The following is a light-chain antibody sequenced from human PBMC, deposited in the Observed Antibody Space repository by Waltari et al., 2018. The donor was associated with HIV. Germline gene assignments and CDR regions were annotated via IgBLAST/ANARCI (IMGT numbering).Light chain of an antibody. CDR1: PIITSH. CDR2: AAS. V-gene: IGKV1-39*01. J-gene: IGKJ3*01. Sequence: DIQMTQSPSSLSASVGDRVTMTCRASPIITSHLIWYQQRPGEAPKLLIYAASSLQSGVPSRFSGSGTGTEYTLTISSLQPEDLATYYCQQSFTLPLTFGPGTKVDAK. CDR3: QQSFTLPLT.